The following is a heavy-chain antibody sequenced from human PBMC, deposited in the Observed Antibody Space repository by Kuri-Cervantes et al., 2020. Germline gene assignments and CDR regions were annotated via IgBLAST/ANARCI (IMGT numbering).Heavy chain of an antibody. CDR1: GCTFSSYA. D-gene: IGHD3-16*01. J-gene: IGHJ3*02. CDR2: IIPIFGTA. V-gene: IGHV1-69*13. CDR3: ARGDPGGAFDI. Sequence: SVKVSCKASGCTFSSYAISWVRQAPGQGLEWMGGIIPIFGTANYAQKFQGRVTITADESTSTAYMELSSLRSEDTAVFYCARGDPGGAFDIWGQGTMVTVSS.